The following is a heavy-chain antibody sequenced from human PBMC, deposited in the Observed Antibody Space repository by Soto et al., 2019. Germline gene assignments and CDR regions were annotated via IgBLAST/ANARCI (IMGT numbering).Heavy chain of an antibody. V-gene: IGHV6-1*01. Sequence: SQTLSLTCGISGDSVSSNSAAWNWIRQSPSRGLEWLGRTYYRSKWYNDYAVSVKSRITINPDTSKNQFSLQLNSVTPEDTAVYYCARGRYSSSWYRNYYYGMDVWGQGTTVTVSS. CDR2: TYYRSKWYN. J-gene: IGHJ6*02. CDR1: GDSVSSNSAA. CDR3: ARGRYSSSWYRNYYYGMDV. D-gene: IGHD6-13*01.